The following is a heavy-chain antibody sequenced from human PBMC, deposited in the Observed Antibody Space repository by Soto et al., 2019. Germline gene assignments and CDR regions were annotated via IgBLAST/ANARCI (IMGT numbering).Heavy chain of an antibody. V-gene: IGHV1-69*13. CDR2: IIPIFGTA. J-gene: IGHJ5*02. CDR1: GGTFSSYA. CDR3: ARGDYYDSSGQPFDP. D-gene: IGHD3-22*01. Sequence: ASVKVSCKASGGTFSSYAISWVRQAPGQGLEWMGGIIPIFGTANYAQKFRGRVTITADESTSTAYMELSSLRSEDTAVYYCARGDYYDSSGQPFDPWGQGTLVTVSS.